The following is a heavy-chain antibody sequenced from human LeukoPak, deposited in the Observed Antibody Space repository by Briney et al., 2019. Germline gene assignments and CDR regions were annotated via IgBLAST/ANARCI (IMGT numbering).Heavy chain of an antibody. Sequence: SETLSLICTVSGGSITNYYWSWIRQPPGKGLEWIGYLYYTGSTNYNPSLKSRVTILVDMSKSQFSLKLRSMTAADTAVYYCARHRPGYSSVFDYWGQGTLVTVSS. CDR1: GGSITNYY. CDR3: ARHRPGYSSVFDY. D-gene: IGHD6-19*01. J-gene: IGHJ4*02. V-gene: IGHV4-59*08. CDR2: LYYTGST.